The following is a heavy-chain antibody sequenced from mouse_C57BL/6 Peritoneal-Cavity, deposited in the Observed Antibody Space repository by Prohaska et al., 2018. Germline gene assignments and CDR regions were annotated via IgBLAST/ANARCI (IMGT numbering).Heavy chain of an antibody. J-gene: IGHJ3*01. CDR2: ISSGSSTI. V-gene: IGHV5-17*01. CDR3: ARPGTGRPFAY. Sequence: EVQLVESGGGLVKPGGSLKLSCAASGFTFSDYGMHWVRHAPEKGLEWVAYISSGSSTIYYADTVKGRFTISRDNAKNTLFLQMASLRSEDTAMDYCARPGTGRPFAYWGQGTLVTVSA. D-gene: IGHD4-1*01. CDR1: GFTFSDYG.